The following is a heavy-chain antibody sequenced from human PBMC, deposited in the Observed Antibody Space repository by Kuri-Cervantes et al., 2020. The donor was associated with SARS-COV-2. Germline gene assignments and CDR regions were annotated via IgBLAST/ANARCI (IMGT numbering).Heavy chain of an antibody. CDR3: ARIPGIVVVPAAIPWLDP. CDR2: IFSSDEK. D-gene: IGHD2-2*02. Sequence: SGPTLVKPTETFTLTCTFSGFSLSNARMGGSWIRQPPGKALEWLAHIFSSDEKFYSTSLKSRLTISTDTSKSQVVLTMTNMDPVDTATYSCARIPGIVVVPAAIPWLDPWGQGTLVTVSS. CDR1: GFSLSNARMG. V-gene: IGHV2-26*01. J-gene: IGHJ5*02.